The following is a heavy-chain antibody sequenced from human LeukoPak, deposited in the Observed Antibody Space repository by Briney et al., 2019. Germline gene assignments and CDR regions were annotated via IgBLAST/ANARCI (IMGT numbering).Heavy chain of an antibody. J-gene: IGHJ4*02. Sequence: GGSLRLSCADSGFTFSDHYMDWVRQAPGKGLQWVGRIRNKPNSYTTDFAASVKGRFTISRDDSKNSLYLQMNSLKTEDTAVYYCTSGYCSGGSCYQGAGYWGQGALVTVSS. CDR3: TSGYCSGGSCYQGAGY. CDR2: IRNKPNSYTT. V-gene: IGHV3-72*01. D-gene: IGHD2-15*01. CDR1: GFTFSDHY.